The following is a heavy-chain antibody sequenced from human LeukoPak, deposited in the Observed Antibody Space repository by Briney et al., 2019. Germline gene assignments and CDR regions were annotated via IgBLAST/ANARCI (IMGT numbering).Heavy chain of an antibody. D-gene: IGHD1-7*01. Sequence: GSLRLSCAASGFTFSSYWMSWVRQAPGKGLEWVANIKKDGSEKYYVDSVKGRFTISRDNAKNSLYLQMNTLRAEDTAVYYCARDDDWNYEDYWGRGTLVTVSS. J-gene: IGHJ4*02. CDR3: ARDDDWNYEDY. CDR2: IKKDGSEK. V-gene: IGHV3-7*01. CDR1: GFTFSSYW.